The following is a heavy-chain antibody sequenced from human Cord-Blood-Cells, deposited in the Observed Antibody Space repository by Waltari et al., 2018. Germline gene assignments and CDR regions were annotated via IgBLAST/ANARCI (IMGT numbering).Heavy chain of an antibody. V-gene: IGHV4-39*01. Sequence: QLQLQESGAGLVKPSETLSLRCTGSCASISSRSYYWGWIRPPPGKGLAGIGRIHSSGRTYYNASPKSLVTISVESSKNQFSLQLSSVTAADPAVYYCARHRTSLDYYDSSGYWYFDLWGRGTLVTVSS. D-gene: IGHD3-22*01. CDR3: ARHRTSLDYYDSSGYWYFDL. CDR1: CASISSRSYY. J-gene: IGHJ2*01. CDR2: IHSSGRT.